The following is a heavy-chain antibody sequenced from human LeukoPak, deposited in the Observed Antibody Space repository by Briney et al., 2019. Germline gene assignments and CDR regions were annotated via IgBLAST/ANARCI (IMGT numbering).Heavy chain of an antibody. D-gene: IGHD2-2*01. CDR1: GFTFSSYS. Sequence: GGSLRLSCAASGFTFSSYSMNWVRQAPGKGLEWVSSISSSSSYIYYADSVKGRFTISRDNAKNSLYLQMNSLRAEGTAVYYCARDTCSSTSCYDDYWGQGTLVTVSS. CDR3: ARDTCSSTSCYDDY. V-gene: IGHV3-21*01. CDR2: ISSSSSYI. J-gene: IGHJ4*02.